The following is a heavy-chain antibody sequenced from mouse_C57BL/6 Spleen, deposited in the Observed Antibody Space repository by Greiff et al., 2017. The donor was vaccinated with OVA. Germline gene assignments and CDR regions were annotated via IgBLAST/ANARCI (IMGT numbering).Heavy chain of an antibody. J-gene: IGHJ2*01. V-gene: IGHV3-6*01. Sequence: EVQLVESGPGLVKPSQSLSLTCSVTGYSITSGYYWNWIRQFPGNKLEWMGYISYDGSNNYNPSLKNRISITRDTSKNQFFLKLNSVTTEDTATYYCARNWDDYFDYWGQGTTLTVSS. CDR3: ARNWDDYFDY. D-gene: IGHD4-1*01. CDR1: GYSITSGYY. CDR2: ISYDGSN.